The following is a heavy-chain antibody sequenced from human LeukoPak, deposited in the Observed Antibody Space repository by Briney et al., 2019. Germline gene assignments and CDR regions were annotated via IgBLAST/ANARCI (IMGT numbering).Heavy chain of an antibody. J-gene: IGHJ4*02. CDR3: AKTYSRESGYDFFFHY. Sequence: GGSLRLSCAASGFSFSNYGFHWVRQAPGKGLDWVSAISYDGKNIHYADSVKGRFTISRDNSRNTVYLQMNSLRVEDTAVYYCAKTYSRESGYDFFFHYWGQGTRVTVSS. V-gene: IGHV3-33*06. D-gene: IGHD5-12*01. CDR2: ISYDGKNI. CDR1: GFSFSNYG.